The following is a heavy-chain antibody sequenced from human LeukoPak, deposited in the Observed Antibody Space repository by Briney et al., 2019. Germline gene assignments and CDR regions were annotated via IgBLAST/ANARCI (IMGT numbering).Heavy chain of an antibody. V-gene: IGHV4-59*01. CDR1: GGSISSYY. CDR3: ARDITIFGLGWFDP. D-gene: IGHD3-3*01. J-gene: IGHJ5*02. CDR2: IYYSGST. Sequence: PSETLSLTCTVSGGSISSYYWSWIRQPPGKGLEWIGYIYYSGSTNYNPSLKSRVTISVDTSKNQFSLKLSSVTAADTAVYYCARDITIFGLGWFDPWGQGTLVTVSS.